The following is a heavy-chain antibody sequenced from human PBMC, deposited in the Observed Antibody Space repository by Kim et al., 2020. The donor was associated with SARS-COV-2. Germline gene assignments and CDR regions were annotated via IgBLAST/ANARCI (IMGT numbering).Heavy chain of an antibody. J-gene: IGHJ4*02. V-gene: IGHV5-51*01. CDR2: VYPADSKT. CDR3: ARRANDIEDEFYFDY. D-gene: IGHD3-22*01. CDR1: GYNFTNYW. Sequence: GESLKISCKGSGYNFTNYWIGWVRQMPGKGLEWMGIVYPADSKTKYRPSLQGQVTISADRSVTTAYLQWSSLKASDTAIYFCARRANDIEDEFYFDYWGQGILVIVSS.